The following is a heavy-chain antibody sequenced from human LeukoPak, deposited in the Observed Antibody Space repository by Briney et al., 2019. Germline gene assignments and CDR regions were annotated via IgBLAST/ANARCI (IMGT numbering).Heavy chain of an antibody. CDR3: ARAREEYYYGSGSYGFDP. CDR2: IYTSGST. CDR1: GGSISSYY. D-gene: IGHD3-10*01. J-gene: IGHJ5*02. Sequence: SETLSLTCTASGGSISSYYWSWIRQPAGKGLEWIGRIYTSGSTNYNPSLKSRVTMSVDTSKNQFSLKLSSVTAADTAVYYCARAREEYYYGSGSYGFDPWGQGTLVTVSS. V-gene: IGHV4-4*07.